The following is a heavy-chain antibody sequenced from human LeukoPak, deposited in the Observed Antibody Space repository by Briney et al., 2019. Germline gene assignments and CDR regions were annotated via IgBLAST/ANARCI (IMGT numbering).Heavy chain of an antibody. V-gene: IGHV3-21*01. Sequence: SCKASGYTFNTYDINWVRQAPGKGLEWVSSISSSSSYIYYADSVKGRFTISRDNAKNSLYLQMNSLRAEDTAVYYCARTRGYSYVTDAFDIWGQGTMVTVSS. CDR3: ARTRGYSYVTDAFDI. D-gene: IGHD5-18*01. CDR2: ISSSSSYI. J-gene: IGHJ3*02. CDR1: GYTFNTYD.